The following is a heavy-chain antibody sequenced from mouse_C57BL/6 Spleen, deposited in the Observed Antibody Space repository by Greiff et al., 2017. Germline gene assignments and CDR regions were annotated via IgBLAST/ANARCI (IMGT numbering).Heavy chain of an antibody. D-gene: IGHD2-1*01. CDR1: GFTFSDYY. CDR3: ARGYGIHWYFDV. V-gene: IGHV5-16*01. J-gene: IGHJ1*03. Sequence: EVHLVESEGGLVQPGSSMKLSCTASGFTFSDYYMAWVRQVPEKGLEWVANINYDGSSTYYLDSLKSRFIISRDNAKNILYLQMSSLKSEDTATYYCARGYGIHWYFDVWGTGTTVTVSS. CDR2: INYDGSST.